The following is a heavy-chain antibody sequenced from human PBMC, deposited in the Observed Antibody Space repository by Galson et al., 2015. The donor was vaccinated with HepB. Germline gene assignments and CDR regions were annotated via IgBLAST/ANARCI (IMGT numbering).Heavy chain of an antibody. Sequence: QSGAEVKKPGESLKISCKGSGYSFTSYWIGWVRQMPGRGLEWMGIIYPGDSDTRYSPSFQGQVTISADKSISTAYLQWSSLKASDTAMYYCARLHGAAAAPNQAYYYYGMDVWGQGTTVTVSS. V-gene: IGHV5-51*01. CDR3: ARLHGAAAAPNQAYYYYGMDV. CDR2: IYPGDSDT. CDR1: GYSFTSYW. J-gene: IGHJ6*02. D-gene: IGHD6-13*01.